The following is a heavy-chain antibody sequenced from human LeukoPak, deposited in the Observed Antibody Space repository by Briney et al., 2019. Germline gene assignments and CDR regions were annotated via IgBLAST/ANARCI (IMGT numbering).Heavy chain of an antibody. CDR2: FSGSGNTT. V-gene: IGHV3-23*01. CDR3: AIRFGSAYFYFDY. D-gene: IGHD2/OR15-2a*01. Sequence: GGSLRLSCAVSGFTFSSYAMGWVRQAPGQGLEWVSGFSGSGNTTYLADSVKGRFSISRDNSKNTLYMQMNSLRAEDTAVYYCAIRFGSAYFYFDYWGQGTLVTASS. CDR1: GFTFSSYA. J-gene: IGHJ4*02.